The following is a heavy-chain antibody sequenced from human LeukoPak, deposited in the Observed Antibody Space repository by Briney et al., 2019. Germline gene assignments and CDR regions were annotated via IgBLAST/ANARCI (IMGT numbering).Heavy chain of an antibody. CDR2: IYTSGST. V-gene: IGHV4-4*07. CDR3: AGGSNPYYYYYMDV. Sequence: SETLSLTCTVSGGSISSYYWSWIRQPTGKGLEWIGRIYTSGSTYYNPSLKSRVTISVDTSKNQFSLKLSSVTAADTAVYYCAGGSNPYYYYYMDVWGKGTTVTVSS. J-gene: IGHJ6*03. CDR1: GGSISSYY. D-gene: IGHD1-26*01.